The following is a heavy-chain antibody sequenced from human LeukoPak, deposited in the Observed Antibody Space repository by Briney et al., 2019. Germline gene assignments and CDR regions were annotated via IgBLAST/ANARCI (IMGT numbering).Heavy chain of an antibody. V-gene: IGHV3-23*01. CDR2: ISGSGGST. J-gene: IGHJ4*02. CDR1: GFTFRSYA. CDR3: AKDVANYGSGSYDY. D-gene: IGHD3-10*01. Sequence: PGGSLRLSCAASGFTFRSYAMSWVRQAPGKGLEWVSGISGSGGSTYYADSVKGRFTLSRDNSKNTLYLQMNSLRAEDTAVYYCAKDVANYGSGSYDYWGQGTLVTVSS.